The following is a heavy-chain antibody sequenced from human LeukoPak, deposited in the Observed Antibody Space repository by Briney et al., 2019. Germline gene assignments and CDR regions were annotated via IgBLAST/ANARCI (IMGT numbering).Heavy chain of an antibody. D-gene: IGHD6-19*01. J-gene: IGHJ3*02. CDR3: ARNQCLDFDAFDI. CDR2: IKQDGSEK. Sequence: PGGSLRLSCAASGFTFSTYWMSWVRQAPGKGLEWVANIKQDGSEKYYVDSVKGRFTISRDNAKNSLFLQMNSLRAEDTAVYYCARNQCLDFDAFDIWGQGTMVTVSS. CDR1: GFTFSTYW. V-gene: IGHV3-7*01.